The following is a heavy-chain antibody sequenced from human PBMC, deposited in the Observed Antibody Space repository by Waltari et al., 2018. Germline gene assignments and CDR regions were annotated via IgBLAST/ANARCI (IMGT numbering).Heavy chain of an antibody. CDR1: GFTFRSYE. D-gene: IGHD3-22*01. V-gene: IGHV3-48*03. CDR2: ISSSGSTI. J-gene: IGHJ6*02. Sequence: EVQLVESGGGLVQPGGSLRLSCAASGFTFRSYEMNWVRQAPGKGLEWVSYISSSGSTIYYADSVKGRFTISRDNAKNSLYLQMNSLRAEDTAVYYCARVPYYYDSSGYYPVWGQGTTVTVSS. CDR3: ARVPYYYDSSGYYPV.